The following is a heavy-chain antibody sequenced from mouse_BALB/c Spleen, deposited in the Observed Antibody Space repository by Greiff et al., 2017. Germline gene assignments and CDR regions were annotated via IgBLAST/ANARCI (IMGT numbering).Heavy chain of an antibody. CDR2: IYPYNGGT. J-gene: IGHJ3*01. CDR3: ARSAIYYDYAFAY. Sequence: EVQLQESGPELVKPGASVKISCKASGYTFTDYNMHWVKQSHGKSLEWIGYIYPYNGGTGYNQKFKSKATLTVDNSSSTAYMELRSLTSEDSAVYYCARSAIYYDYAFAYWGQGTLVTVSA. V-gene: IGHV1S29*02. D-gene: IGHD2-4*01. CDR1: GYTFTDYN.